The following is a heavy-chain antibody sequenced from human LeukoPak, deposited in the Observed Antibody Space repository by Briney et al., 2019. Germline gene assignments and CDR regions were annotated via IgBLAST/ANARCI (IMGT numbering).Heavy chain of an antibody. D-gene: IGHD4-11*01. CDR2: IWYDGSNK. V-gene: IGHV3-30*02. Sequence: GGSLRLSCAASGFTFSSYGMHWVRQAPGKGLEWVAVIWYDGSNKYYADSVKGRFTISRDNSKNTLYLQMNSLRAEDTAVYYCAKTYSSVYYYYGMDVWGQGTTVTVSS. J-gene: IGHJ6*02. CDR3: AKTYSSVYYYYGMDV. CDR1: GFTFSSYG.